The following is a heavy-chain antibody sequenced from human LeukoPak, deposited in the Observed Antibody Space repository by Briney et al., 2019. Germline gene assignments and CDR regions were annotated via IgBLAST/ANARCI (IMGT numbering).Heavy chain of an antibody. CDR1: GFTFSSYA. V-gene: IGHV3-64*01. D-gene: IGHD4-17*01. CDR3: ARGHDYGDYEETFDI. Sequence: GGSLRLSCAASGFTFSSYAMHWVRQAPGKGLEYVSAISSNGGSTYYANSVKGRFTISRDNSKNTLYLQMGSLRAEDTAVYYCARGHDYGDYEETFDIWGQGTMVTVSS. J-gene: IGHJ3*02. CDR2: ISSNGGST.